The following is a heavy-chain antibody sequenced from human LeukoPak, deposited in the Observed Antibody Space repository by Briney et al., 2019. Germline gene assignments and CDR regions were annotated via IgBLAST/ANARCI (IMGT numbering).Heavy chain of an antibody. Sequence: ASVKVSCTTSGYTFTSYGISWVRQAPGQGLEWMGWISAYNGNTNYAQKLQGRVTMTTDTSTSTAYMELRSLRSDDTAVYYCARGGTYYYGSGNYYFDYWGQGTLVTVSS. CDR2: ISAYNGNT. J-gene: IGHJ4*02. V-gene: IGHV1-18*01. CDR1: GYTFTSYG. D-gene: IGHD3-10*01. CDR3: ARGGTYYYGSGNYYFDY.